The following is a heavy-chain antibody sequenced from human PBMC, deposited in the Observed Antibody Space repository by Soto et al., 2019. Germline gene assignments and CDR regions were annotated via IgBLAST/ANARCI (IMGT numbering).Heavy chain of an antibody. CDR3: ARDLLDGSYNFDC. CDR2: IIAILGIA. D-gene: IGHD1-26*01. V-gene: IGHV1-69*08. J-gene: IGHJ4*02. Sequence: QVQLVQSGAEVKKPGSSVKVSCKASGGTFSSSTINWVRQAPGQGLEWMGRIIAILGIANYAQKFQGRVTSTAEKSTSTAYMELSSLRSEDTAVYYCARDLLDGSYNFDCWGQGTLVTVSS. CDR1: GGTFSSST.